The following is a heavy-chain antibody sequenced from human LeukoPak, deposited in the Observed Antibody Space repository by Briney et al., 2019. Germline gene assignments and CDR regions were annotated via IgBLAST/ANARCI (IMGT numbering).Heavy chain of an antibody. CDR3: VTRLCSISACRASSYLSFDV. CDR2: VRQDGGEG. D-gene: IGHD3-10*02. V-gene: IGHV3-7*01. Sequence: GGPLRLSCAASGFTFNTYWMTWVRQAPGRGLEWVANVRQDGGEGHYVDSVKGRFTVSRDNAENSLYLQLNSLRIEDTAVYYCVTRLCSISACRASSYLSFDVWGKGTTVTVSS. CDR1: GFTFNTYW. J-gene: IGHJ6*04.